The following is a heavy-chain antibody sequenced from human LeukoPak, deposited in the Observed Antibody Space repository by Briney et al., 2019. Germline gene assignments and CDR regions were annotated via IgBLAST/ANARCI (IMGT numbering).Heavy chain of an antibody. D-gene: IGHD5-18*01. CDR1: GGSISSGGYY. CDR3: ARDSGDSYGYHDAFDI. V-gene: IGHV4-30-2*01. CDR2: IYHSGST. Sequence: ASQTLSLTCTVSGGSISSGGYYWSWIRQHPGKGLEWIGYIYHSGSTYYNPSLKSRVTISVDRSKNQFSLKLSSVTAADTAVYYCARDSGDSYGYHDAFDIWGQGTMVTVSS. J-gene: IGHJ3*02.